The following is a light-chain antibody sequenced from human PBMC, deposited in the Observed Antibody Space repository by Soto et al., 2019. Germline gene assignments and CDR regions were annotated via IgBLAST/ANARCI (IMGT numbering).Light chain of an antibody. CDR2: GTS. CDR1: QSVSSSY. J-gene: IGKJ1*01. CDR3: QQYGSSSWT. V-gene: IGKV3-20*01. Sequence: EVVLTQSPGTLSLSPGERTTLSCRAIQSVSSSYLAWYQQKPGQAPRLLIYGTSSRATGIPDRFSGSGSGTDFTLTISRLEPEDFAVHYCQQYGSSSWTFGQGTKVDIK.